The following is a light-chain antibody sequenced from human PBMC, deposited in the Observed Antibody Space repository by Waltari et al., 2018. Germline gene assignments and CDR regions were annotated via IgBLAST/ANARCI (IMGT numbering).Light chain of an antibody. CDR3: QSYDSSLSGFYV. V-gene: IGLV1-40*01. J-gene: IGLJ1*01. CDR1: YSNVGAGYD. Sequence: QSVLTQPPSVSAAPGQTVTISCTGTYSNVGAGYDVPWSQQVPGAAPKLLIFGNNNRPSGVPDRFSGSKSGASASLAITGLQADDEADYFCQSYDSSLSGFYVFGSGTKVTVL. CDR2: GNN.